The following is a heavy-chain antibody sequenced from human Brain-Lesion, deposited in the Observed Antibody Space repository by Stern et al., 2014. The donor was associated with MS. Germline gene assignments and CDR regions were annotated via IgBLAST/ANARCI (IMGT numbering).Heavy chain of an antibody. CDR1: GFTFDSYA. V-gene: IGHV3-30-3*01. CDR3: ARERFSSPSRLFDY. D-gene: IGHD6-6*01. J-gene: IGHJ4*02. Sequence: VQLEESGGGVVQPGRSLRLSCAASGFTFDSYAMHWVRQTPGKGLEWVAVISYDGDNKYYADSVKGRFTISRDNSKNTLYLLMNSLSPEDTAVYYCARERFSSPSRLFDYWGQGALVTVTS. CDR2: ISYDGDNK.